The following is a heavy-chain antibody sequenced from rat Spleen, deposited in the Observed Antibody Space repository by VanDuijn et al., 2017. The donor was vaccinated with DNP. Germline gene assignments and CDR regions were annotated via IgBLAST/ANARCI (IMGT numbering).Heavy chain of an antibody. CDR2: INSAGST. CDR3: ATQRYYDGRYYYGFDY. CDR1: GYSITSCCR. D-gene: IGHD1-12*02. V-gene: IGHV3-3*01. Sequence: EVQLQESGPGLVEPSQSLSLTCSVTGYSITSCCRWTWIRKFPGHKLEWMGYINSAGSTNYNPSLKGRISITSDTSKNQLFLQLNSVTTEDTATYYCATQRYYDGRYYYGFDYWGQGVMVTVSS. J-gene: IGHJ2*01.